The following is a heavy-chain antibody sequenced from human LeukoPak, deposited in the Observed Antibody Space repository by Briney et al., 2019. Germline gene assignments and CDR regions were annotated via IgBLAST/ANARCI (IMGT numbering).Heavy chain of an antibody. D-gene: IGHD3-9*01. CDR2: ISNSGTTR. J-gene: IGHJ4*02. CDR3: VRDHDWAFDY. V-gene: IGHV3-11*04. CDR1: GFTFSDYY. Sequence: GGSLRLSCAASGFTFSDYYMSWIRQAPGRGLEWVSYISNSGTTRYYADSVKGRFTTSRDSAKNSLYLQMNNLRDEDTAVYFCVRDHDWAFDYWGQGTLVTVSS.